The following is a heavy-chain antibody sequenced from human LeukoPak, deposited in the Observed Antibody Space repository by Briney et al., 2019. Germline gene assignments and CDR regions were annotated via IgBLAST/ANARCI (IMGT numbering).Heavy chain of an antibody. V-gene: IGHV3-7*01. Sequence: GGSLRLSCAASGFTFSSYRMSWVRQAPGKGLEWVANIKQDGSEKYYVDSVKGRFTISRDNAKNSLYLQMNSLRAEDTAVYYCARRVATYDILTGYGLGPGEDAFDIWGQGTMVTVSS. D-gene: IGHD3-9*01. CDR2: IKQDGSEK. CDR3: ARRVATYDILTGYGLGPGEDAFDI. J-gene: IGHJ3*02. CDR1: GFTFSSYR.